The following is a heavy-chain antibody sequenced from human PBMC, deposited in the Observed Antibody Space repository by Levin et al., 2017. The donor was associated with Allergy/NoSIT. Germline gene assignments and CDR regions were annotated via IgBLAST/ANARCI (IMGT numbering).Heavy chain of an antibody. V-gene: IGHV1-69*13. CDR3: ARRPGSRYCSSTSCYYNNWFDP. D-gene: IGHD2-2*01. CDR2: IIPIFGTA. Sequence: ASVKVSCKASGGTFSSYAISWVRQAPGQGLEWMGGIIPIFGTANYAQKFQGRVTITADESTSTAYMELSSLRSEDTAVYYCARRPGSRYCSSTSCYYNNWFDPWGQGTLVTVSS. CDR1: GGTFSSYA. J-gene: IGHJ5*02.